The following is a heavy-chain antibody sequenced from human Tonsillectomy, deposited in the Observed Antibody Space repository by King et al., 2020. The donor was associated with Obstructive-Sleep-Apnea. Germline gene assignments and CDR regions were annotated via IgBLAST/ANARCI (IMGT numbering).Heavy chain of an antibody. V-gene: IGHV3-9*01. CDR3: AKDTYSSSWYYFDY. Sequence: VQLVESGGGLVQPGRSLRLSCAASGFTFDDYAMHWVRQAPGKGLEWVSGISWNSGSIGYADSVKGRFTISRDNAKKSLYLQMNSLRAEDTALYYWAKDTYSSSWYYFDYWGQGTLVTVSS. CDR2: ISWNSGSI. D-gene: IGHD6-13*01. J-gene: IGHJ4*02. CDR1: GFTFDDYA.